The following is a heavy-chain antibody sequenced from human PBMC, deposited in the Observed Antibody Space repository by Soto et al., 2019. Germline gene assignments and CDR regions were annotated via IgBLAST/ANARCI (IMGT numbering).Heavy chain of an antibody. CDR1: GGSISSGGYS. CDR2: IYHSGST. Sequence: QLQLQESGSGLVTPSQTLSLTCAVSGGSISSGGYSWNWIRQPPGKGLEWIGNIYHSGSTYYNASLKSRVTISEDRSKNQFSLKLSSVTAADTAVYYCGRGDYANAFDIWGQGTMVTASS. D-gene: IGHD4-17*01. CDR3: GRGDYANAFDI. J-gene: IGHJ3*02. V-gene: IGHV4-30-2*01.